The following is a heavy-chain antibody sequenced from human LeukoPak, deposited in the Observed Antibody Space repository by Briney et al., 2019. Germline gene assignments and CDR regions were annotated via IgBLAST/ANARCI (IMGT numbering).Heavy chain of an antibody. J-gene: IGHJ5*02. CDR1: GFTFSRYW. D-gene: IGHD2-15*01. V-gene: IGHV3-74*01. CDR2: INRDGSTT. Sequence: GGSLRLSCAASGFTFSRYWMHWVHQAPGEGPVWVPQINRDGSTTRYADSVKGRFSISRDSAKNTLYLQMNSLRAEDTAVYYCARDLGDVVVVVAANWFGPWGQGTLVTVSS. CDR3: ARDLGDVVVVVAANWFGP.